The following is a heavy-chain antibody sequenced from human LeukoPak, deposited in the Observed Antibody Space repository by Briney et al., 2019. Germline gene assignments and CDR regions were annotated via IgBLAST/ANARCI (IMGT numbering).Heavy chain of an antibody. CDR2: ISSSSITI. Sequence: AGSLRLSCAASGFTFSPYCMNWVRQVPGKGLEWISYISSSSITIYYANSVKGPFTISRDNARNALYLQMNSLRAEDTAVYYCAREAYDDYSCDYWGQGILVTVCS. D-gene: IGHD4-17*01. V-gene: IGHV3-48*01. CDR3: AREAYDDYSCDY. CDR1: GFTFSPYC. J-gene: IGHJ4*02.